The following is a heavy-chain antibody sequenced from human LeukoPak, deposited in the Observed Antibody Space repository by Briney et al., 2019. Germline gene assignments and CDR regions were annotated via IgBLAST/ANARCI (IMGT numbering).Heavy chain of an antibody. V-gene: IGHV3-30*03. J-gene: IGHJ3*02. D-gene: IGHD6-19*01. Sequence: PGGSLRLSCTASGFTFSSYWMSGVRQAPGKGLGWVAVISYDGSNKYYADSVKGRFTISRDNSKNTLYLQMNSLRAEDTAVYYCARDQREWQWLVRGAFDIWGQGTMVTVSS. CDR2: ISYDGSNK. CDR3: ARDQREWQWLVRGAFDI. CDR1: GFTFSSYW.